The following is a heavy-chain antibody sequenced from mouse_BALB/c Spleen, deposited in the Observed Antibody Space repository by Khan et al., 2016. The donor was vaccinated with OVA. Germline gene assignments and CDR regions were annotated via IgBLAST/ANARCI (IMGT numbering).Heavy chain of an antibody. V-gene: IGHV1S81*02. Sequence: QVQLQQSGAELVKAGASVKMSCKASGYTFTSYWMHWVKQRLGQGLEWFAETNPTNGRTYYNEKFKSKATLTVDKSSRTAYMLLSGPTFEDSAVYYCARIKKIGATYFDYWGQGTTRTFSS. D-gene: IGHD1-1*01. J-gene: IGHJ2*01. CDR1: GYTFTSYW. CDR2: TNPTNGRT. CDR3: ARIKKIGATYFDY.